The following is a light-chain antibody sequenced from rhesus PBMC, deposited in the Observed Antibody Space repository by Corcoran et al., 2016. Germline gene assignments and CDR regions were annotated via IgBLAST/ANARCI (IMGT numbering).Light chain of an antibody. J-gene: IGLJ1*01. CDR3: CSYAGSYNYI. Sequence: QAALTQPRSVSGSPGQSATISCTGTSSDIRDYNYFSWYQQHPDTAPKLIIYEVTKRPSGVSDRFSGSKSGSTASLTISGLQAEDEADYFCCSYAGSYNYIFDVGTRLTVL. CDR1: SSDIRDYNY. V-gene: IGLV2-32*01. CDR2: EVT.